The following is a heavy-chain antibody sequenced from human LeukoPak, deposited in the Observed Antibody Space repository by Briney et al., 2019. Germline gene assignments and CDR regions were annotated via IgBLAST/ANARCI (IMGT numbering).Heavy chain of an antibody. CDR3: ATAPPWSSGYNYFDF. CDR2: FDPEDGET. CDR1: GYTLTELS. V-gene: IGHV1-24*01. J-gene: IGHJ4*02. D-gene: IGHD3-22*01. Sequence: ASVKVSCKVSGYTLTELSMHWVRQAPGKGLEWMGGFDPEDGETIYAQKFQGRVTMTEDTSTDTAYMELSSLRSEDTAVYYCATAPPWSSGYNYFDFWGQGTLVTVSS.